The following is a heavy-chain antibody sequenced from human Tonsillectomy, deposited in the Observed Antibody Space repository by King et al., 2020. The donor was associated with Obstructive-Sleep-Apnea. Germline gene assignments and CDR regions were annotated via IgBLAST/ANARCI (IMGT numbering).Heavy chain of an antibody. V-gene: IGHV1-2*02. CDR2: INPNSGGT. CDR1: GYTFTDYY. J-gene: IGHJ4*02. CDR3: ARVWDITYYYDSSGSQD. Sequence: VQLVESGAEVKKPGASVKVSCKASGYTFTDYYMHWVRQAPGQGLEWMGWINPNSGGTNYAQKFQGRVTMTRDTSISTAYMELSRLRSDDTAVYYCARVWDITYYYDSSGSQDWGQGTLVTVSS. D-gene: IGHD3-22*01.